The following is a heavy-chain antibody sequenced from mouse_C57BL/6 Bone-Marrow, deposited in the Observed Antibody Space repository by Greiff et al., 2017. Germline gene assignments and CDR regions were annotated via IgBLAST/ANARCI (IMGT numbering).Heavy chain of an antibody. CDR2: IYPGDGDT. J-gene: IGHJ4*01. Sequence: QVQLHPSFPYLFNPFSSVKISCKASGYAFSSSWMNWVKQRPGKGLEWIGRIYPGDGDTNYNGKFKGKATLTADKSSSTAYMQLSSLTSEDSAVYFCARGMDYWGQGTSVTVSS. V-gene: IGHV1-82*01. CDR3: ARGMDY. CDR1: GYAFSSSW.